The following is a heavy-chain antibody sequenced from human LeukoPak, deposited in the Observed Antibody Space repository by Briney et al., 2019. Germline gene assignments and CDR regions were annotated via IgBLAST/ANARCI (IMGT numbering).Heavy chain of an antibody. Sequence: GGSLRLSCAASGFTFSSYAMSWVRQAPGKGLEWVSAISWDGGSTYYADSVKGRFTISRDNSKNSLYLQMNSLRTEDTALYYCAKDIMGYYYDSSGYYSYYFDYWGQGTLVTVSS. CDR2: ISWDGGST. CDR1: GFTFSSYA. D-gene: IGHD3-22*01. CDR3: AKDIMGYYYDSSGYYSYYFDY. V-gene: IGHV3-43*02. J-gene: IGHJ4*02.